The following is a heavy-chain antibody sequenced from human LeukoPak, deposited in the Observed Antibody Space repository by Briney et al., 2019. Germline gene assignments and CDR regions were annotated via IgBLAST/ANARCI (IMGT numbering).Heavy chain of an antibody. V-gene: IGHV1-2*02. CDR2: INPNSGGT. CDR3: TRYFSEKNTFDF. J-gene: IGHJ3*01. CDR1: GYTFTSYD. D-gene: IGHD2/OR15-2a*01. Sequence: ASVEVSCKASGYTFTSYDINWVRQATGQGLEWMGWINPNSGGTIYAQKFHGRVTMTRDTSISTAYMELSSLRSDDTAVYYCTRYFSEKNTFDFWGQGTMVTVSS.